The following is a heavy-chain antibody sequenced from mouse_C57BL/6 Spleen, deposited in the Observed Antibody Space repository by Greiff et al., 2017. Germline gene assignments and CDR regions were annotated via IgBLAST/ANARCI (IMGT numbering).Heavy chain of an antibody. Sequence: VHVKQSGAELVKPGASVTLSCTASGFNIKDYYMHWVKQRTEQGLEWIGGIDPEDGETKYAPKFPGKATITADTSSNTAYLQLSSLTSEDTAVYYCARSGTWFAYWGQGTLVTVSA. CDR3: ARSGTWFAY. D-gene: IGHD4-1*01. V-gene: IGHV14-2*01. CDR2: IDPEDGET. CDR1: GFNIKDYY. J-gene: IGHJ3*01.